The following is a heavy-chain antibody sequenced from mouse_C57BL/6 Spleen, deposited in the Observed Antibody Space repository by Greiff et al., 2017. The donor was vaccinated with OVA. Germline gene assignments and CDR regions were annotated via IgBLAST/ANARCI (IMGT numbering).Heavy chain of an antibody. D-gene: IGHD1-1*01. V-gene: IGHV5-17*01. CDR1: GFTFSDYG. CDR3: ARPLWGDTASSFAY. Sequence: EVQWVESGGGLVKPGGSLKLSCAASGFTFSDYGMHWVRQAPEKGLEWVAYISSGSSTIYYADTVKGRFTISRDNAKNTLFLQMTSLRSEDTAMYYCARPLWGDTASSFAYWGQGTLVTVSA. CDR2: ISSGSSTI. J-gene: IGHJ3*01.